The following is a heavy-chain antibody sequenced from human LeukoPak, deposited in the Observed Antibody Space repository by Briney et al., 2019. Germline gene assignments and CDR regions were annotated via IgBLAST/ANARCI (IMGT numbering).Heavy chain of an antibody. CDR2: INPNSGGT. J-gene: IGHJ3*02. V-gene: IGHV1-2*02. CDR3: ARDRDAFDI. CDR1: GYTFTSYG. Sequence: ASVKVSCKASGYTFTSYGISWVRQAPGQGLEWMGWINPNSGGTNYAQKFQGRVTMTRDTSISTAYMELRRLRSDDAAVYYCARDRDAFDIWGQGTMVTVSS.